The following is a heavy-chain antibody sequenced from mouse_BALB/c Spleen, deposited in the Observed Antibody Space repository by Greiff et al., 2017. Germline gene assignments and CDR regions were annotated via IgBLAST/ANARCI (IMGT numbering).Heavy chain of an antibody. J-gene: IGHJ3*01. D-gene: IGHD1-1*01. Sequence: EVQGVESGGGLVKPGGSLKLSCAASGFTFSDYYMYWVRQTPEKRLEWVATVSDGGSYTYYPDSVKGRFTISRDNAKNNLYLQMSSLKSEDTAMYYCARERAITTVVPAYWGQGTLVTVSA. CDR2: VSDGGSYT. CDR1: GFTFSDYY. V-gene: IGHV5-4*02. CDR3: ARERAITTVVPAY.